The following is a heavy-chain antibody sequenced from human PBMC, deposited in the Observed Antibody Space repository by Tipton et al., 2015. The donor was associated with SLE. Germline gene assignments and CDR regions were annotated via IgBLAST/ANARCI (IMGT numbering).Heavy chain of an antibody. CDR3: ARVGYDFWSKRYGMDV. CDR1: GGSISSGSYY. J-gene: IGHJ6*02. Sequence: TLSLTCTVSGGSISSGSYYWSWIRQPAGKGLEWIGRIYTSGSTNYNPSLKSRVTISVDTSKNQLSLKLSSVTAADTAVYYCARVGYDFWSKRYGMDVWGQGTTVTVSS. V-gene: IGHV4-61*02. D-gene: IGHD3-3*01. CDR2: IYTSGST.